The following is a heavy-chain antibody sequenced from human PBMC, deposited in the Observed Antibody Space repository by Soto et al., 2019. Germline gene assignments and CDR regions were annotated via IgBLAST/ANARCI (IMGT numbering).Heavy chain of an antibody. CDR3: ARDGEYYDILTGYRYASGFDY. CDR1: GVSISSGY. J-gene: IGHJ4*02. CDR2: ISYSGST. D-gene: IGHD3-9*01. V-gene: IGHV4-59*01. Sequence: SETLSLTCIVSGVSISSGYCTWIRQSPGKGLEWISYISYSGSTNYNPSLKSRLTMSVDTSKNQFSLKLSSVTAADTAVYYCARDGEYYDILTGYRYASGFDYWGQGTLVTVSS.